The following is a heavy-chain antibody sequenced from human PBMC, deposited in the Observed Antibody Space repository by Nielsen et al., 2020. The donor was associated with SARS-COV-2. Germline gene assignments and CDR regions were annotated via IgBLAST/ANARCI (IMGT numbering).Heavy chain of an antibody. CDR2: IWYDGSNK. D-gene: IGHD5-18*01. CDR3: ARLPHGYDYGRYYYYGMDV. J-gene: IGHJ6*02. V-gene: IGHV3-33*03. Sequence: GGSLRLSCAASGFTFSSYGMHWVRQAPGKGLEWVAVIWYDGSNKYYADSVKGRFTISRENADNSLYLQMNSLRVGDTAVYYCARLPHGYDYGRYYYYGMDVWGQGTTVTVSS. CDR1: GFTFSSYG.